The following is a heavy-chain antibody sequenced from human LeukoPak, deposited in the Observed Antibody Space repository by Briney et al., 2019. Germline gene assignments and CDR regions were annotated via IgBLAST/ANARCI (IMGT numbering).Heavy chain of an antibody. D-gene: IGHD3-10*01. CDR2: IAYEDGRNE. Sequence: GGSLRLSCAASGFTFRSYVMHWVRQAPGKGLEWVAAIAYEDGRNEYYADSVKGRFTISRDNSKNTVYLQMNSLKTEDTAVYYCTTEGYYVSGIYWGQGTLVTVSS. V-gene: IGHV3-30*04. J-gene: IGHJ4*02. CDR3: TTEGYYVSGIY. CDR1: GFTFRSYV.